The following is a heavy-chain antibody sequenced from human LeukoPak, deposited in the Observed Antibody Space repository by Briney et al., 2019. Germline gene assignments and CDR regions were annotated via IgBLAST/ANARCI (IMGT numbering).Heavy chain of an antibody. CDR3: AKARYCETPYYFDC. CDR2: MSGSGGST. J-gene: IGHJ4*02. D-gene: IGHD2-8*02. CDR1: GFTFSSYA. V-gene: IGHV3-23*01. Sequence: GGSLRPSCAASGFTFSSYALSWVRQAPGKGLEWVSAMSGSGGSTSYAGSVKGRFTITRDNSKNTLYLQMNRLRAEDTAVYYGAKARYCETPYYFDCWGQGTLVTAS.